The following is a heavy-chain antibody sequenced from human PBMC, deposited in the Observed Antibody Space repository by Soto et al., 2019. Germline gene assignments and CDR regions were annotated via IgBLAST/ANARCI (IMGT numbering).Heavy chain of an antibody. CDR2: TYNTGST. CDR1: GGSISRYY. D-gene: IGHD5-18*01. J-gene: IGHJ2*01. V-gene: IGHV4-4*07. CDR3: ARAGGYSDRALGHEWWYFDL. Sequence: LSLTCSVSGGSISRYYWSWIRQPAGKGLEWIGRTYNTGSTNYNPSLKSRVTMSVDTSKNQFSLRLKSVTAADTAVYYCARAGGYSDRALGHEWWYFDLWGRGSLVTVSS.